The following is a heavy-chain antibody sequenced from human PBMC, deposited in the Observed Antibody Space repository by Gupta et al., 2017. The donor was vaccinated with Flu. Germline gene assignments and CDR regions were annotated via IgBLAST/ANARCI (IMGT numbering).Heavy chain of an antibody. J-gene: IGHJ5*01. D-gene: IGHD5-24*01. CDR2: IDWRGGSL. Sequence: EVQLVESGGSVVRPGGSLRLSCAASGFIFDDYGMGWVRQGPGKGLEWVSGIDWRGGSLGFADSVKGRFTISRDNAENSLYLQIDSLRAEDTALYHCVRLRRDGYNRNWVDSWGQGTLVTVSS. CDR3: VRLRRDGYNRNWVDS. V-gene: IGHV3-20*01. CDR1: GFIFDDYG.